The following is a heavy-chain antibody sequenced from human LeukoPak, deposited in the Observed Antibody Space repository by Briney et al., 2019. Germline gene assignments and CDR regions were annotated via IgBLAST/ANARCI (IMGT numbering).Heavy chain of an antibody. V-gene: IGHV4-61*02. CDR2: IYTSGST. CDR3: ARDNRITMVRGAPLAYYYYMDV. J-gene: IGHJ6*03. CDR1: GGSISRGSYY. D-gene: IGHD3-10*01. Sequence: PSETLSLTCTVSGGSISRGSYYWSWIRQPAGKGLEWIGRIYTSGSTNYNPSLKSRVTISVDTSKNQFSLKLSSVTAADTAVYYWARDNRITMVRGAPLAYYYYMDVWGKGTTVTVSS.